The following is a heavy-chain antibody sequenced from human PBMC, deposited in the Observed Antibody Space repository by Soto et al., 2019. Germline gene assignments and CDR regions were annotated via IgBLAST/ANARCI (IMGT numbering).Heavy chain of an antibody. V-gene: IGHV4-34*01. CDR2: INHSGST. CDR3: ARGDRYCSGGSCYSPLNWFDP. CDR1: GGSFSGYY. Sequence: SETLSLTCAVYGGSFSGYYWSWIRQSPGKGLEWIGEINHSGSTNYNPSLKSRVTISVDTSKNQFSLKLSSVTAADTAVYYCARGDRYCSGGSCYSPLNWFDPWGQGTLVTVSS. J-gene: IGHJ5*02. D-gene: IGHD2-15*01.